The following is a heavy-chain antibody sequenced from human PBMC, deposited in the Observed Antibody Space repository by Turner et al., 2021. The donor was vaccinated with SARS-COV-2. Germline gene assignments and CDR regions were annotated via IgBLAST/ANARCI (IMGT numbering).Heavy chain of an antibody. CDR1: GGSISSGGYY. J-gene: IGHJ3*02. CDR3: ARDGMVVGAFDI. CDR2: IYYNGNT. D-gene: IGHD1-26*01. Sequence: QVQLQESGPGLVKPSQTLSLTCTVSGGSISSGGYYWSWIRQHPVQGLEWIGYIYYNGNTYYTPSLKRRVTISVETSKNQFSLRLNSVTAADTAVYYCARDGMVVGAFDIWGQGTMVTVSS. V-gene: IGHV4-31*03.